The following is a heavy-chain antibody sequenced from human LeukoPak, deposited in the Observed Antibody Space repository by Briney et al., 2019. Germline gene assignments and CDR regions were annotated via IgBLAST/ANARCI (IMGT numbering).Heavy chain of an antibody. V-gene: IGHV3-33*01. CDR1: GFTFSDYG. CDR2: IWYDGSNK. CDR3: ARAYTSGSSFPDY. J-gene: IGHJ4*02. D-gene: IGHD3-10*01. Sequence: GRSLRLSCAASGFTFSDYGMHWVRQAPGKGLEWVAVIWYDGSNKNYADSVKGRLTMSRDNSKNALYLQMNSLRAEDTAVYYCARAYTSGSSFPDYWGQGALVTVSS.